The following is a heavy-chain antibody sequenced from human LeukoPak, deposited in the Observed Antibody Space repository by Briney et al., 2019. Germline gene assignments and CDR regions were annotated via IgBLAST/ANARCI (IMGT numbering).Heavy chain of an antibody. J-gene: IGHJ4*02. CDR1: GFTFISTA. CDR3: ASDPPYTSSSAW. V-gene: IGHV1-58*01. Sequence: SVKVSCKASGFTFISTAVQWVRQARGQRLEWIGWILVGSGNTNYAQMFQERVTLTWDVSTSTAYMVLSSLRSEDTAIYYCASDPPYTSSSAWWGQGTLVTVSS. D-gene: IGHD2-2*01. CDR2: ILVGSGNT.